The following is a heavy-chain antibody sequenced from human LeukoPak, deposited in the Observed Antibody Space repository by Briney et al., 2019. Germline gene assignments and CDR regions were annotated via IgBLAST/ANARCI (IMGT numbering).Heavy chain of an antibody. J-gene: IGHJ4*02. D-gene: IGHD2-2*01. V-gene: IGHV1-69*06. CDR2: IIPIFGTA. CDR3: ARDQGEKYQLLSG. Sequence: SVKVSCKASGGTFIMYAISWVRQAPGQGLEWMGRIIPIFGTANYAQKFQGRVTITADKSTSTAYMELSSLRSEDTAVYYCARDQGEKYQLLSGWGQGTLVTVSS. CDR1: GGTFIMYA.